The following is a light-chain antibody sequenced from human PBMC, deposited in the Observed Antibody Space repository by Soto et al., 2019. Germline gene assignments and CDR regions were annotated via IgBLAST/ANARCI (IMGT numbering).Light chain of an antibody. CDR2: DAS. CDR3: QQYNNWPPLT. V-gene: IGKV3D-15*01. CDR1: QSVSSY. Sequence: EIELTQSPATLSLSPGERATLSCMASQSVSSYLAWYQQKPGQAPRLLIYDASNRATGIPARFSGSGSGTEFTLTISSLQSEDFAVYYCQQYNNWPPLTFGQGTKVDIK. J-gene: IGKJ1*01.